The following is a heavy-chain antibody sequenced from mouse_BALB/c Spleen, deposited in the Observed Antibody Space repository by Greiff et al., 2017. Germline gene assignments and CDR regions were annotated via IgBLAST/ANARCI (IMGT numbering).Heavy chain of an antibody. CDR3: AREGYYGKVYYAMDY. D-gene: IGHD2-1*01. CDR2: ISSGSSTI. J-gene: IGHJ4*01. V-gene: IGHV5-17*02. Sequence: EVQRVESGGGLVPPGGSRKLSCAASGFTFSSFGMHWVRQAPEKGLEWVAYISSGSSTIYYADTVKGRFTISRDNPKNTLFLQMTSLRSEDTAMYYCAREGYYGKVYYAMDYWGQGTAVTVSS. CDR1: GFTFSSFG.